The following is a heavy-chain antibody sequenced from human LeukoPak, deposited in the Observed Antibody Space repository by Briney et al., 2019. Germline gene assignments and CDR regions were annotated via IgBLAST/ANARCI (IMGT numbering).Heavy chain of an antibody. CDR3: ARGAYYYDSTDRLVDAFDI. Sequence: PSQTLSLTCTVSGGSISSGSYYWSWIRQPAGKGLEWIGRIYTSGSTNYNPSLKSRVTISVDTSKNQFSLKLSSVTAADTAVYYCARGAYYYDSTDRLVDAFDIWGQGTMVTVSS. CDR2: IYTSGST. J-gene: IGHJ3*02. CDR1: GGSISSGSYY. V-gene: IGHV4-61*02. D-gene: IGHD3-22*01.